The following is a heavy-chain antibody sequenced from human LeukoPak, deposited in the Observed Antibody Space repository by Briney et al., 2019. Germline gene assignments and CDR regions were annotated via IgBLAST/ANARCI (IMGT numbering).Heavy chain of an antibody. J-gene: IGHJ6*03. CDR3: ARGFSRSSSWYKYYYYYMDV. CDR2: IIPIFGTA. CDR1: GGTFSSYV. Sequence: ASVKVSCKASGGTFSSYVISWVRQAPGQGLEWMGGIIPIFGTANYAQKFQGRVTITTDESTSTAYMELSSLRSEDTAVYYCARGFSRSSSWYKYYYYYMDVWGKGTTVTVSS. V-gene: IGHV1-69*05. D-gene: IGHD6-13*01.